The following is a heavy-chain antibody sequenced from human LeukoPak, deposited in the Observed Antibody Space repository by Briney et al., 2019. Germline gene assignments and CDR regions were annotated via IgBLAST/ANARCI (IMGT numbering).Heavy chain of an antibody. V-gene: IGHV4-39*01. D-gene: IGHD2-21*01. CDR1: GGSISSSGYY. CDR2: IYYSGST. CDR3: ASDNRCGGDCYGY. J-gene: IGHJ4*02. Sequence: SETLSLTCTVSGGSISSSGYYWGWIRQPPGKGLEWIVSIYYSGSTYYNPSLKSRVTISVDTSKNQFSLRLSSVTAADTAVYYCASDNRCGGDCYGYWGQGTLVTVSS.